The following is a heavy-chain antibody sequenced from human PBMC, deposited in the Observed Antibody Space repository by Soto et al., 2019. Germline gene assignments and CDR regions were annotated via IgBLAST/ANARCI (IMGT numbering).Heavy chain of an antibody. CDR2: IYYNGNP. CDR3: ARETGSYGGYNWFDP. Sequence: TLSRTFTVSGDSVSGASYYWSWIRQLPGKGLEWIGYIYYNGNPYYNPSLQSRVTMSLDTSKNHFSLKLSSVTAADTAVYYCARETGSYGGYNWFDPWGQGTLVTFSS. V-gene: IGHV4-31*03. D-gene: IGHD3-16*01. J-gene: IGHJ5*02. CDR1: GDSVSGASYY.